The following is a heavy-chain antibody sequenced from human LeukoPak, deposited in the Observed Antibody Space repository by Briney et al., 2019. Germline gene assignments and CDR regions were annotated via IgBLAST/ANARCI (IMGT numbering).Heavy chain of an antibody. CDR1: GFTFDDYA. CDR3: AKGAYYYDSSGQKGPFDY. V-gene: IGHV3-9*01. CDR2: ISWNSGSI. Sequence: GRSLRLSCAASGFTFDDYAMRWVRQAPGKGLEWVSGISWNSGSIGYADSVKGRFTISRDNAKNSLYLQMNSLRAEDTALYYCAKGAYYYDSSGQKGPFDYWGQGTLVTVSS. D-gene: IGHD3-22*01. J-gene: IGHJ4*02.